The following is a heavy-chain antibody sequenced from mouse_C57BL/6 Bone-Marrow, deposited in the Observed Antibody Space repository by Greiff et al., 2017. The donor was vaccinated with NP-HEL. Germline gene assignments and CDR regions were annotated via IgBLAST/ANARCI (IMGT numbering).Heavy chain of an antibody. D-gene: IGHD2-5*01. Sequence: EVKLVESGGGLVKPGGSLKLSCAASGFTFSSYAMSWVRQTPEKRLEWVATISDGGSYTYYPDNVKGRFTISRDNAKNNLYLQMSHLKSEDTAMYYCARDGAYSNVYARDYWGQGTSVTVSS. CDR1: GFTFSSYA. CDR2: ISDGGSYT. J-gene: IGHJ4*01. CDR3: ARDGAYSNVYARDY. V-gene: IGHV5-4*01.